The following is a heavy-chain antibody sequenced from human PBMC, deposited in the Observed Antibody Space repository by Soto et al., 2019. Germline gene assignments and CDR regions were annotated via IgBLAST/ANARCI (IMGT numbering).Heavy chain of an antibody. J-gene: IGHJ5*02. D-gene: IGHD2-2*01. CDR3: ARVPGP. CDR2: IYYSGST. V-gene: IGHV4-31*03. CDR1: GGSISDDTYY. Sequence: SETLSLTCTASGGSISDDTYYWGWIRQHPGKGLEWIGYIYYSGSTYYNPSLKSRVTISVDTSKNQFSLKLSSVTAADTAVYYCARVPGPWGQGTLVTVSS.